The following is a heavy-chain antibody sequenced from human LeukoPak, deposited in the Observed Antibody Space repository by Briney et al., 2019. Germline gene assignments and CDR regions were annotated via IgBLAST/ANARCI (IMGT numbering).Heavy chain of an antibody. CDR3: AKDGAWLRFDD. V-gene: IGHV3-64*01. J-gene: IGHJ4*02. CDR2: ISSNGGST. D-gene: IGHD5-12*01. CDR1: GFTFSNYA. Sequence: PGGSLRLSCAASGFTFSNYAMHWVRQAPGKGLEYVSAISSNGGSTYYANSVKGRFTISRDNSKNTVYLQMNNVRAEDTAVYYCAKDGAWLRFDDWGQGTLVTVSS.